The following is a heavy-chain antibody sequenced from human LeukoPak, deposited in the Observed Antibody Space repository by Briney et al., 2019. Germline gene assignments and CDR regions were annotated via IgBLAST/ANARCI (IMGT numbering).Heavy chain of an antibody. CDR1: GYTFTGYY. CDR2: INPNSGGT. D-gene: IGHD4-17*01. J-gene: IGHJ4*02. Sequence: ASVEVSCKASGYTFTGYYMHWVRQAPGQGLEWMGWINPNSGGTNYAQKFQGRVTMTRDTSISTAYMELSRLRSDDTAVYYCARDDYGDYAGSRAGYWGQGTLVTVSS. CDR3: ARDDYGDYAGSRAGY. V-gene: IGHV1-2*02.